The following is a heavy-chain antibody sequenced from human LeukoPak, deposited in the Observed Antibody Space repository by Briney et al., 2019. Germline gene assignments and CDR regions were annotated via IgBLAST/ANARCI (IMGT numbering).Heavy chain of an antibody. D-gene: IGHD1-1*01. CDR2: MNPNSGNT. Sequence: WASVKVSCKASGYTFTSYDINWVRQATGQGLEWMGWMNPNSGNTGYAQKFQGRVTITRNTSISTAYMELSSLRSEDTAVYYCARGGTPPYYMDVWGKGTTVTVSS. J-gene: IGHJ6*03. CDR3: ARGGTPPYYMDV. CDR1: GYTFTSYD. V-gene: IGHV1-8*03.